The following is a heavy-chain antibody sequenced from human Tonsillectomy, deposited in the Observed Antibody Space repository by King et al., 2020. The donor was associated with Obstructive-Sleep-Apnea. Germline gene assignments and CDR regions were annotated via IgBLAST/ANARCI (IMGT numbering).Heavy chain of an antibody. CDR3: ARDPGALSSIAAPGSWFDP. Sequence: LPLQESGPGLVKPSETLSLTCTVSGGSISSSSYYWGWIRQPPGKGLEWIGSIYYSGSTYYNPSLKSRVTISVDTSKNQFSLKLSSVTAADTAVYYCARDPGALSSIAAPGSWFDPWGQGTLVTVSS. J-gene: IGHJ5*02. CDR1: GGSISSSSYY. CDR2: IYYSGST. D-gene: IGHD6-6*01. V-gene: IGHV4-39*07.